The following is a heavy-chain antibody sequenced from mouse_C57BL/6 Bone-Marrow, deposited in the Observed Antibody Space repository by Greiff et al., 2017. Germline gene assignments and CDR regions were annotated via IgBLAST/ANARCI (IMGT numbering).Heavy chain of an antibody. J-gene: IGHJ2*01. CDR1: GYTFTSYW. Sequence: VQLQQPGAELVRPGTSVKLSCKATGYTFTSYWKHWVKQRPGQGLERSGVIDPSDSYTNYNQKLKGQATLTLDTSSSTAYMQLCSLTSEDSAVYYCARSLLITTVVGVSDYWGQGTTLTVSS. CDR2: IDPSDSYT. CDR3: ARSLLITTVVGVSDY. V-gene: IGHV1-59*01. D-gene: IGHD1-1*01.